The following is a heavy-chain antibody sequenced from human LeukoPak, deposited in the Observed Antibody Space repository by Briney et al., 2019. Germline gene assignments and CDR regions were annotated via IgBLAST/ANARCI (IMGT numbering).Heavy chain of an antibody. V-gene: IGHV3-30*04. CDR1: GFTFNSYA. CDR2: ISYDGSNK. J-gene: IGHJ2*01. Sequence: GGSLRLSCAASGFTFNSYAMHWVRQAPGKGLEWVAVISYDGSNKYYADSVKGRFTISRDNSKNTLYLQMNSLRAEDTAVYYCARSGPGDGDYLRYWYFDLWGRGTLVTVSS. CDR3: ARSGPGDGDYLRYWYFDL. D-gene: IGHD4-17*01.